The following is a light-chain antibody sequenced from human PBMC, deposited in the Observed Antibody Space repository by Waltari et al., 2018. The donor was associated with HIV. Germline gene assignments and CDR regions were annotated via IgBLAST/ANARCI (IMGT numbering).Light chain of an antibody. Sequence: EIVLTQSPGTLSLSPGERATLACRASQSVSSSYLARYQQKPGQAPRLLIYGASSRATGIPDRFSSSGSGTDFTLTISRLVPEDVAVYYCQQYGSSPRVTFGPGTKVDIK. CDR2: GAS. CDR1: QSVSSSY. CDR3: QQYGSSPRVT. J-gene: IGKJ3*01. V-gene: IGKV3-20*01.